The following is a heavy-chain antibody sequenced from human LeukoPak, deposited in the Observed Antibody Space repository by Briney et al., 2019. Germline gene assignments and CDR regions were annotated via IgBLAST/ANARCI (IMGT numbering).Heavy chain of an antibody. CDR1: GFTFNDYW. CDR3: ARSSWGSSTNS. V-gene: IGHV3-7*01. D-gene: IGHD3-16*01. CDR2: INQDGSEN. Sequence: GGSLRLSCAASGFTFNDYWMSWVRQAPGGGLEWVVNINQDGSENYYVDSMKGRFTSPRDNAKNSVYLQMNSLRAEDTAVYYCARSSWGSSTNSWGQGTLVTVSS. J-gene: IGHJ4*02.